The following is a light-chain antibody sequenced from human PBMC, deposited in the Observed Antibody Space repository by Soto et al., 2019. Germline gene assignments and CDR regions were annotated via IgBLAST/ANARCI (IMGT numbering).Light chain of an antibody. CDR2: GAS. CDR3: QQYGSSLPIT. CDR1: QTVNNNY. J-gene: IGKJ3*01. V-gene: IGKV3-20*01. Sequence: EIVLTQSPGTLSLSPGERATLSCRASQTVNNNYLAWYQQRPGQAPRLLSSGASTRATGIPDRFSGSGSGTDFALIISRLEPEDFAVYYCQQYGSSLPITFGPGTKVDFK.